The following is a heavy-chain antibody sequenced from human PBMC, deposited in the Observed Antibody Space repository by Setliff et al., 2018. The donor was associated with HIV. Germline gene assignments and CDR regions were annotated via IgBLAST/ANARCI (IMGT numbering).Heavy chain of an antibody. Sequence: LSLTCTVSGGSISSHYWSWIRQPPGKGLEWIGYIYYSGSTNYNPSLKSRVTISVDTSKNQFSLKMSSVTAADTAVYYCATYADRESNRFDPWGQGILVTVSS. CDR2: IYYSGST. D-gene: IGHD3-10*01. CDR1: GGSISSHY. V-gene: IGHV4-59*08. J-gene: IGHJ5*02. CDR3: ATYADRESNRFDP.